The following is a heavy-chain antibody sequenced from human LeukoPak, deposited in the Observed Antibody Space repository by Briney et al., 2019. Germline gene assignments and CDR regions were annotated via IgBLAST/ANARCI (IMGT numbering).Heavy chain of an antibody. J-gene: IGHJ4*02. D-gene: IGHD3-22*01. CDR2: ISGSGGST. CDR3: AKDNYYDSSGYYDY. Sequence: GGSLRLSCAASGFTFSSYAMSWVRQAPGKGLEWDSAISGSGGSTYYADSVKGRFTISRDDSKNTLYLQMNSLRAEDTAVYYCAKDNYYDSSGYYDYWGQGTLVTVSS. V-gene: IGHV3-23*01. CDR1: GFTFSSYA.